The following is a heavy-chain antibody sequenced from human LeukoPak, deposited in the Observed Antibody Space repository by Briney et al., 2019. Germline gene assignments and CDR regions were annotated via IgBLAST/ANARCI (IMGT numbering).Heavy chain of an antibody. V-gene: IGHV3-48*02. D-gene: IGHD3-22*01. CDR2: IGTSSSTI. CDR1: GFTFSSYG. CDR3: ARNGDYDGRGFYYFFDS. J-gene: IGHJ4*02. Sequence: PGGSLRLSCAASGFTFSSYGMNWVRQAPGKGLEWVSYIGTSSSTIYYADSVKGRFTISRDNAKNSLYLQMNSLRDEDTAVYYCARNGDYDGRGFYYFFDSWGRGTLVTVSS.